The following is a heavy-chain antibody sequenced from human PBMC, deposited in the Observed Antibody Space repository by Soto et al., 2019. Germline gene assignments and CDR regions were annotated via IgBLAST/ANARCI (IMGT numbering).Heavy chain of an antibody. CDR1: GASISSYY. J-gene: IGHJ4*02. D-gene: IGHD6-19*01. Sequence: QVQLQESGPGLVKPSETLSLTCTVSGASISSYYWSWIRQSPGKGLEWIGYISYSGGTNYNPSLRXXVXIXPDTSKNQFSLKLNSLTAEDTAMYYCARGERLGLDYWGQGTLVTVSS. CDR2: ISYSGGT. CDR3: ARGERLGLDY. V-gene: IGHV4-59*01.